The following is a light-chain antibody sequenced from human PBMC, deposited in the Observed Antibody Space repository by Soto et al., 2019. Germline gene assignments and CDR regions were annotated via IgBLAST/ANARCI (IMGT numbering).Light chain of an antibody. CDR3: QQYTGPPTT. V-gene: IGKV3-20*01. CDR1: QTVSSNY. CDR2: GAS. Sequence: EIVLTQSPGTLSLSPGEGGTLSCRASQTVSSNYLAWCQQRPGQAPRLLIYGASTRAAGIPDRFSGSGSRTDFTLTITRLEPEDSAVYFCQQYTGPPTTFGQGTRLEI. J-gene: IGKJ5*01.